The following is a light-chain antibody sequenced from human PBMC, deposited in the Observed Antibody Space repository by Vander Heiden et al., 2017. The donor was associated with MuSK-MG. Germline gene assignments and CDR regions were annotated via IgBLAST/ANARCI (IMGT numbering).Light chain of an antibody. CDR1: SCDVGGYNY. J-gene: IGLJ1*01. V-gene: IGLV2-14*01. Sequence: QSALTQPASVSGSPGQSITISCTGTSCDVGGYNYVSWYQQHPGKAPKLMIYDVSNRPSGVSNRFSGSKSGNTASLTISGLQAEDEADYYCSSYTSSSTYVFGTGTKVTVL. CDR2: DVS. CDR3: SSYTSSSTYV.